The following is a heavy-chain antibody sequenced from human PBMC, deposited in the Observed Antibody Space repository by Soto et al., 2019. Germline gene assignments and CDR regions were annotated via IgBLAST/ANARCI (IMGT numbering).Heavy chain of an antibody. V-gene: IGHV4-39*01. CDR3: ARLGGHSSSSNHLHYCMEV. CDR1: GGCISSRSYY. J-gene: IGHJ6*02. CDR2: IYYSGST. D-gene: IGHD6-13*01. Sequence: SETVPLTCTVSGGCISSRSYYWGWIRQPPGKGLEWIGSIYYSGSTYYNPSLKSRVTISVDTSKNQFSLKLRSVTAADTAVYYCARLGGHSSSSNHLHYCMEVSGQG.